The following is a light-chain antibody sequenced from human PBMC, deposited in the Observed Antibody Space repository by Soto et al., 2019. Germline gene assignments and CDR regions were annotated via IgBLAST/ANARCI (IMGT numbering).Light chain of an antibody. CDR2: GAS. CDR1: QNIIIY. J-gene: IGKJ4*01. CDR3: QQSYGLPLT. Sequence: DLQMTQSPSSLSASVGDRVTITCRASQNIIIYLNWYQHKPGKAPKLLIYGASSLQTGVSSRFSGSGSGTDFTLTVSSLQPEDFATYYCQQSYGLPLTFGGGTKVEIK. V-gene: IGKV1-39*01.